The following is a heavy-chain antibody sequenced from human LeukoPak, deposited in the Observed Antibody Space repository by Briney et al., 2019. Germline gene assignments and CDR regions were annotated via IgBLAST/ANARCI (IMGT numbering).Heavy chain of an antibody. Sequence: GGSLRLSCAASGFTFSLSAMHWVRQAPGKGLEWVAVIWYDGSDKYYADSVKGRVTISRDNSKNTLYLQMDTLRAEDTAVYYCAKPNYSSSWVYSFDPWGDGNPVTAFS. D-gene: IGHD6-13*01. V-gene: IGHV3-33*03. J-gene: IGHJ5*02. CDR2: IWYDGSDK. CDR1: GFTFSLSA. CDR3: AKPNYSSSWVYSFDP.